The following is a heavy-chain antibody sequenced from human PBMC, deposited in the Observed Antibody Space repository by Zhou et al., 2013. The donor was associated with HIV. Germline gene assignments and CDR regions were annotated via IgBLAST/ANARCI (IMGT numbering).Heavy chain of an antibody. CDR3: ARNVLEIRNYYYCMDL. D-gene: IGHD1-1*01. V-gene: IGHV1-46*01. CDR2: INPSGGVT. J-gene: IGHJ6*03. CDR1: GYTFTSHS. Sequence: QVQVVQSGAEVKKPGASVKVSCEASGYTFTSHSIHWVRQAPGQGLEWMGIINPSGGVTNFAPKFQGRVTMTRDTSTRTVYLELRRLTSEDTAVYYCARNVLEIRNYYYCMDLWGEGTTVSVSS.